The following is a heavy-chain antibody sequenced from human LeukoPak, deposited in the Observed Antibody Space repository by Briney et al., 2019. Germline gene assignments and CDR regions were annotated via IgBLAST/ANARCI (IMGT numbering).Heavy chain of an antibody. CDR1: GGSFSGYY. J-gene: IGHJ4*02. D-gene: IGHD3-22*01. CDR3: ARLPHYYDSSGYLDY. V-gene: IGHV4-34*01. Sequence: SETLSLTCAVYGGSFSGYYWSWIRQPPGKGLEWIGEINHSGSTNYNPSLKSRVTISVDTSKNQFSLKLSSVTAADTAVYYCARLPHYYDSSGYLDYWGQGTLVTVSS. CDR2: INHSGST.